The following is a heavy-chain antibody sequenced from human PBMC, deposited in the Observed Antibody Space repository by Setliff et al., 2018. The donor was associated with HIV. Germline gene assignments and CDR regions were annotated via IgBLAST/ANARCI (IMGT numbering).Heavy chain of an antibody. Sequence: SETLSLTCTVSGGSISSGAYYWSWIRQHPGKGLEWIGYIYYSGSTYYNPSLKSRVTISVDTSKNQFSLKLNSVTAADTAVYYCARVPLSSPSRPGGYFDYWGQGTLVTVSS. V-gene: IGHV4-31*03. J-gene: IGHJ4*02. CDR2: IYYSGST. CDR1: GGSISSGAYY. CDR3: ARVPLSSPSRPGGYFDY. D-gene: IGHD3-16*01.